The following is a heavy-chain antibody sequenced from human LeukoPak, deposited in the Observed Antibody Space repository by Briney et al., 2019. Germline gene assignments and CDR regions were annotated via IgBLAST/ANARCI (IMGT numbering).Heavy chain of an antibody. CDR2: IKKDGSEK. V-gene: IGHV3-7*01. CDR3: ARVQGYSYGPGGGDY. CDR1: GFTFSSYW. D-gene: IGHD5-18*01. Sequence: GGSLRLSCAASGFTFSSYWMSWVRQAPGKGLEWVANIKKDGSEKYYVDSVKGRFTISRDNAKNSLYLQMNSLRAEDTAVYYCARVQGYSYGPGGGDYWGQGTLVTVSS. J-gene: IGHJ4*02.